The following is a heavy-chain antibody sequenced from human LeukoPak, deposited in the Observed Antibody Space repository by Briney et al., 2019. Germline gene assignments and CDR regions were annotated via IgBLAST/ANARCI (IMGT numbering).Heavy chain of an antibody. Sequence: GGSLRLFCAASGFTFSSYTMNWVRQAPGKGLEWVSSISTTSTYIYYADSMKGRLTISRDNAKNSLYLQMNSLRAEDTAVYYCARGYSSSCDYWGRGTLVTVSS. CDR1: GFTFSSYT. CDR3: ARGYSSSCDY. D-gene: IGHD6-13*01. V-gene: IGHV3-21*06. CDR2: ISTTSTYI. J-gene: IGHJ4*02.